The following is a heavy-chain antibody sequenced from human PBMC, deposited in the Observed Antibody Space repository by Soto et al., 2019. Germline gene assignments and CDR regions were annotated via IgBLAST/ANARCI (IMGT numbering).Heavy chain of an antibody. V-gene: IGHV3-30*19. CDR3: ARWGTTGGLDV. Sequence: QVQLVESGGGVVQPGTSLRLSCVGSGFTFRSFVIHWVRQAPGKGLEWVALTSYDGSTTYYDDSVKGRFTISRDNSRKPVDLQMDSLRLEDTALNYCARWGTTGGLDVWGQGTLVSGSS. J-gene: IGHJ4*02. CDR1: GFTFRSFV. CDR2: TSYDGSTT. D-gene: IGHD3-16*01.